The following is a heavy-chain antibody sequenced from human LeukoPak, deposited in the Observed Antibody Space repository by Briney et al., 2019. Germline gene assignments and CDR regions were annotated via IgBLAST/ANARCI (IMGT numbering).Heavy chain of an antibody. Sequence: GGSLRLSCAAPGFTFSHFWMSWVRQAPGKGLEWAAYIKKTGSETYYVDSVKGRFTITRDNTRNSLFLQMYSLRAEDTAVYFCAREDGYCSGGNCYSYFDSWGQGTLVTVSS. D-gene: IGHD2-15*01. CDR3: AREDGYCSGGNCYSYFDS. V-gene: IGHV3-7*01. J-gene: IGHJ4*02. CDR2: IKKTGSET. CDR1: GFTFSHFW.